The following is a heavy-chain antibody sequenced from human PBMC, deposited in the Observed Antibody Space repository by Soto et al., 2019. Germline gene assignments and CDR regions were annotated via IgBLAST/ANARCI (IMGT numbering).Heavy chain of an antibody. CDR3: ARDRYGLDV. CDR2: IYYSGRT. CDR1: GGSISGFY. J-gene: IGHJ6*02. V-gene: IGHV4-59*01. Sequence: PSGALSLTCTVSGGSISGFYWSWIRQPPGKGLEWIGYIYYSGRTNYNPSLESRVTISVDTSKNQFSLKLTSLSAAVTAVYFCARDRYGLDVWGQGTTVTVSS.